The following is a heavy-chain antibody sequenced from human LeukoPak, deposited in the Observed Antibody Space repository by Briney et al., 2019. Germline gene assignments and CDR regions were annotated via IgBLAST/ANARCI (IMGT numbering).Heavy chain of an antibody. CDR2: INPNSGGT. J-gene: IGHJ4*02. Sequence: ASVKVSCKASGYTFSDYYLHWVRQAPGQGLEWLGWINPNSGGTNNAQKFQGRVTMTRDTSISTAYMELSRLRSGVTDVYYCVRVGHYYDSSSYYTFDFWGQGTLVTVSS. CDR1: GYTFSDYY. V-gene: IGHV1-2*02. D-gene: IGHD3-22*01. CDR3: VRVGHYYDSSSYYTFDF.